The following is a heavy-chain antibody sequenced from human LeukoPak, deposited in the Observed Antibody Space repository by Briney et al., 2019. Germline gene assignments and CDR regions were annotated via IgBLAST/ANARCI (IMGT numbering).Heavy chain of an antibody. CDR3: ARYCGSGTYCLDY. D-gene: IGHD3-10*01. CDR1: GFTFSDYW. Sequence: GGSLRLSCAASGFTFSDYWMHWVRRAPGKGLVWVSRINSDGSSTTYADSVKGRFTISRDNAQNTLFLQMNSLRAEDTAVYYCARYCGSGTYCLDYWGQGTLVTVSS. CDR2: INSDGSST. V-gene: IGHV3-74*01. J-gene: IGHJ4*02.